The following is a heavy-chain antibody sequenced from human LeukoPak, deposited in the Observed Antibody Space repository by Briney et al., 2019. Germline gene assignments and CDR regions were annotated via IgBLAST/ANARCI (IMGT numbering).Heavy chain of an antibody. Sequence: PGGSLRLSCAASGFTFSSYSMNWVRQAPGKGLEWVSSISSSSSYIYYADSVKGRFTISRDNAKNSLYLQMNSLRAEDTAVYYCARGPITMIVVANFDYWGQGTLVTVSS. CDR2: ISSSSSYI. J-gene: IGHJ4*02. D-gene: IGHD3-22*01. V-gene: IGHV3-21*01. CDR1: GFTFSSYS. CDR3: ARGPITMIVVANFDY.